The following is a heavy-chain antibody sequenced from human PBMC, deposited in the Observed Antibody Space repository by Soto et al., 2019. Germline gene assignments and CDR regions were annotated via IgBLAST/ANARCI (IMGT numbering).Heavy chain of an antibody. D-gene: IGHD6-6*01. CDR1: GGSISSSSYY. CDR2: IYHSGST. CDR3: ARDRSSSSSEGWFDP. Sequence: SETLSLTCTVSGGSISSSSYYWGWIRQPPGKGLEWIGEIYHSGSTNYNPSLKSRVTISVDKSKNQFSLKLSSVTAADTAVYYCARDRSSSSSEGWFDPWGQGTLVTVSS. J-gene: IGHJ5*02. V-gene: IGHV4-39*07.